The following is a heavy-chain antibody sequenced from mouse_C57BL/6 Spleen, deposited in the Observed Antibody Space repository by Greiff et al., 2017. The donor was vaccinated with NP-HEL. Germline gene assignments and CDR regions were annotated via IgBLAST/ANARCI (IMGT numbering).Heavy chain of an antibody. CDR1: GYAFSSSW. Sequence: VKLQESGPELVKPGASVKISCKASGYAFSSSWMNWVKQRPGKGLEWIGRIYPGDGDTNYNGKFQGKATLTADKSSSTAYMQLSSLTSEDSAVYFCARWLLQCFDYWGQGTTLTVSS. V-gene: IGHV1-82*01. D-gene: IGHD2-3*01. CDR3: ARWLLQCFDY. J-gene: IGHJ2*01. CDR2: IYPGDGDT.